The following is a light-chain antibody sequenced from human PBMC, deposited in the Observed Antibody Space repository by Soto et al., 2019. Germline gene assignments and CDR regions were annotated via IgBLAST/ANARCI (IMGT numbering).Light chain of an antibody. CDR1: SSNIGSNT. J-gene: IGLJ2*01. CDR2: SNN. V-gene: IGLV1-44*01. CDR3: AAWDDSLNGLV. Sequence: QLVLTQPPSASGTPGQRVTISCSGSSSNIGSNTVNWYQQLPGTAPKRLIYSNNQRPSGVPDRFSGSKSGTSASLAISGLQSEDEADYYCAAWDDSLNGLVFGGGTKLTVL.